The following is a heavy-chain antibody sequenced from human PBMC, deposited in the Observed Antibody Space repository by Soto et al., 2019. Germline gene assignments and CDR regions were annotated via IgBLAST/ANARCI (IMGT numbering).Heavy chain of an antibody. CDR2: MNPNSGNT. D-gene: IGHD3-10*01. J-gene: IGHJ5*02. Sequence: ASVKVSCKASGYTFTSYDINWVRQATGQGLEWMGWMNPNSGNTGYAQKFQGRVTMTRNTSISTAYMERSSLRSEDTAVYYCARVWYYYGSGSKTNWFDPWGKGTLVTVSS. V-gene: IGHV1-8*01. CDR1: GYTFTSYD. CDR3: ARVWYYYGSGSKTNWFDP.